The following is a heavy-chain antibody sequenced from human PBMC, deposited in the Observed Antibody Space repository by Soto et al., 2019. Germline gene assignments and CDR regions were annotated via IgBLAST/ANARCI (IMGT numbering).Heavy chain of an antibody. CDR3: ARQDGIFGWFDP. D-gene: IGHD3-9*01. Sequence: GESLKISCRASGYNFTTSWIGWVRQKPGKGLEWMGILYPADSDTIYSPSFQGQVTFSVDKSINTAFLQMSSLKASDTAIYYCARQDGIFGWFDPWGQGSLVTVSS. J-gene: IGHJ5*02. CDR1: GYNFTTSW. CDR2: LYPADSDT. V-gene: IGHV5-51*01.